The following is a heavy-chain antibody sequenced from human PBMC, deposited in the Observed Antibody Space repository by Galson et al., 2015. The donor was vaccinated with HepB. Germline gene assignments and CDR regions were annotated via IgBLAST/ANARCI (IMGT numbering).Heavy chain of an antibody. V-gene: IGHV3-23*01. CDR1: GFTFSSYA. CDR3: AKDRGYSGYDKKKGFDY. Sequence: SLRLSCAASGFTFSSYAMSWVRQAPGKGLEWVSGTSGSGGTTHYADSVKGRFTISRDNSKNTLYLQVSSLRAEDTAVYYCAKDRGYSGYDKKKGFDYWGQGTLVTVSS. J-gene: IGHJ4*02. D-gene: IGHD5-12*01. CDR2: TSGSGGTT.